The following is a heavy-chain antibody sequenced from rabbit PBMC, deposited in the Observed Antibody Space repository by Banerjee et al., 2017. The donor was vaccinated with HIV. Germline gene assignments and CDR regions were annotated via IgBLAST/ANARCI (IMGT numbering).Heavy chain of an antibody. J-gene: IGHJ6*01. CDR3: ARGGVGTTYPYGGMDL. Sequence: QEQLVESGGGLVQPEGSLALTCKASGFTISSSYFMCWVRQAPGKGLELIACILTVSGSTWYVSWAKGRFTISKTSSTTVTLQMTSLTAADTATYFCARGGVGTTYPYGGMDLWGPGTLVTVS. CDR2: ILTVSGST. D-gene: IGHD8-1*01. V-gene: IGHV1S45*01. CDR1: GFTISSSYF.